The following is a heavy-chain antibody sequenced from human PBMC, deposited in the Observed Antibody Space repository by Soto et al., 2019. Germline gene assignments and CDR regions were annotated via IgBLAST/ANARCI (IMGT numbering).Heavy chain of an antibody. Sequence: QVQLQESGPGLVKPSQTLSLTCTVSAGSISSGTYYWNWIRQHPGKGLEWIGYMYYSGTTYYNPSLQSRLTISGDTSKNQFSLKLRSGTVADTAVYYCARGNDFRTGWFDPWGQGIMVTVSS. CDR2: MYYSGTT. D-gene: IGHD4-4*01. CDR1: AGSISSGTYY. J-gene: IGHJ5*02. V-gene: IGHV4-31*03. CDR3: ARGNDFRTGWFDP.